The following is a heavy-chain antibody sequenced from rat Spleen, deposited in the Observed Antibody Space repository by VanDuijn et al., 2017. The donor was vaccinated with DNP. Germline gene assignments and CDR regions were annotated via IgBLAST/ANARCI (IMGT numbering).Heavy chain of an antibody. CDR1: GFTFSNYA. V-gene: IGHV5-25*01. J-gene: IGHJ2*01. CDR2: IGSAAYAP. CDR3: ARPDY. Sequence: EVQLVESGGGLVQPGRSLKLSCAASGFTFSNYAMAWVRQAPTKGLEWVAYIGSAAYAPYYGDSVKGRFTISRDNAEGTLYLQMDSLRSEDTATYYCARPDYWGQGVMVTVSS.